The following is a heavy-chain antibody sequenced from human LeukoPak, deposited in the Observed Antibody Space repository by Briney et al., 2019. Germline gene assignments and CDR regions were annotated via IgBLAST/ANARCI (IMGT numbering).Heavy chain of an antibody. D-gene: IGHD3-22*01. V-gene: IGHV4-31*03. CDR1: GGSISSGDYY. CDR3: ARIVVLKRSFDY. CDR2: IYYSGSA. J-gene: IGHJ4*02. Sequence: SETLSLTCTVSGGSISSGDYYWSWIRQHPGKGLEWIGYIYYSGSAYYNPSLKSRVTISVDTSKNQFSPKLSSVTAADTAVYYCARIVVLKRSFDYWGQGTLVTVSS.